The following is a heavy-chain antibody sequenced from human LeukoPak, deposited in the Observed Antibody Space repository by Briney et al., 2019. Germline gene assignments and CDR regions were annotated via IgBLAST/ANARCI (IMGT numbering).Heavy chain of an antibody. CDR1: GGSISSYY. D-gene: IGHD2-21*01. Sequence: SETLSLTCTVSGGSISSYYWSWIRQPPGRGLEWIGYIYYSGSTNYNPSLKSRVTISVDTSKNQFSLKLSSVTAADTAVYYCARGPIMVGIDYWGQGTLVTVSS. CDR2: IYYSGST. CDR3: ARGPIMVGIDY. J-gene: IGHJ4*02. V-gene: IGHV4-59*01.